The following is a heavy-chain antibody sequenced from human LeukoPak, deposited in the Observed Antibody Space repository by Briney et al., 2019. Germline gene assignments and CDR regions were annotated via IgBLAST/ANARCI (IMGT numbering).Heavy chain of an antibody. Sequence: GGSLRLSCAASGVTFSSYAMSWVRQAPGKGLEWVAFIRYDGSNKYYADSVKGRFTISRDNSKNTLYLQMNSLKAEDTAVYYCAKNKVGATNNHFDYWGQGTLVTVSS. V-gene: IGHV3-30*02. CDR3: AKNKVGATNNHFDY. D-gene: IGHD1-26*01. CDR2: IRYDGSNK. J-gene: IGHJ4*02. CDR1: GVTFSSYA.